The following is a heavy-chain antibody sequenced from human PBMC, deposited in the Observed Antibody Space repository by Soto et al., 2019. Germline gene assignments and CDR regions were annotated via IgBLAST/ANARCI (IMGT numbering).Heavy chain of an antibody. J-gene: IGHJ5*02. D-gene: IGHD3-9*01. CDR3: AKDRGSDVLTGPCDQ. V-gene: IGHV3-23*01. CDR2: IAPSGRRA. CDR1: GFNFSNSA. Sequence: EVQLLESGGVLAQPGGSLTVSCTASGFNFSNSAMAWFRQAPGKGLEWVSAIAPSGRRAFYADSVKGRFTTSRDNSKNTIFLQMNSLGDEDTAIYYCAKDRGSDVLTGPCDQWGKGPLVTVSS.